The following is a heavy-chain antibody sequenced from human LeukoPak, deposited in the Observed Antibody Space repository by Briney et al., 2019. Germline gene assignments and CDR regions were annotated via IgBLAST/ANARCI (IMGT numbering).Heavy chain of an antibody. J-gene: IGHJ6*04. Sequence: GGSLRLSCAASGFTFSDYYMSWIRKAPGKGLEWVSYISSSGSTIYYTDSVKGRFTIARDNAKNSLYLQMNSLRAEDTAVYYCASFTWDRAARAVWGKGTTVTISS. CDR1: GFTFSDYY. CDR3: ASFTWDRAARAV. CDR2: ISSSGSTI. D-gene: IGHD5-12*01. V-gene: IGHV3-11*01.